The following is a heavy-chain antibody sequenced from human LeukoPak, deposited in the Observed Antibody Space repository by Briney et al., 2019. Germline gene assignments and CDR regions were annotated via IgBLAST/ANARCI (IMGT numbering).Heavy chain of an antibody. J-gene: IGHJ5*02. CDR2: IYYSGST. Sequence: SETLSLTCTVSGGSISSHYWSWIRQPPGKGLEWIGYIYYSGSTNYNPSLKSRATISVDTSKNQFSLKLSSVTAADTAVYYCARELYSSSSDWFDPWGQGTLVTVSS. CDR1: GGSISSHY. CDR3: ARELYSSSSDWFDP. V-gene: IGHV4-59*11. D-gene: IGHD6-6*01.